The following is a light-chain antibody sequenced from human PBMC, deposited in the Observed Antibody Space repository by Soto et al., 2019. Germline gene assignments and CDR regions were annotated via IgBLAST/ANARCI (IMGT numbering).Light chain of an antibody. Sequence: EIVMTQSPATLSVSPGERATLSCRASQSVSSNLAWYQQKPGQAPRLLIYDASTRATGMPARFSGSGSGTEFTLTISSLQSEDFAVYYCQQYNNWPLLTFGGGTKVEIK. V-gene: IGKV3-15*01. J-gene: IGKJ4*01. CDR1: QSVSSN. CDR3: QQYNNWPLLT. CDR2: DAS.